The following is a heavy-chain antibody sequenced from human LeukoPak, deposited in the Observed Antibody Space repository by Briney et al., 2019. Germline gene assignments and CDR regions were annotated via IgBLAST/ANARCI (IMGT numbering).Heavy chain of an antibody. J-gene: IGHJ4*02. CDR3: ARDRYGTGSYDY. CDR1: GYTFTGYG. V-gene: IGHV1-18*01. CDR2: ISYYNGHR. D-gene: IGHD3-10*01. Sequence: GASVKVSCKAYGYTFTGYGISWVRQAPGQGPEWMGRISYYNGHRNFAQKLQDRVTMTTDTSTNTAYMELRSLISDDTAFYYCARDRYGTGSYDYWGQGTLVAVSS.